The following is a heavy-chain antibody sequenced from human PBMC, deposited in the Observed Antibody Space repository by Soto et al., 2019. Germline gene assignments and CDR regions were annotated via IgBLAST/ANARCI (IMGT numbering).Heavy chain of an antibody. Sequence: LGESLKISCKGSGYSFTSYWIGWVRQMPGKGLEWMGIIYPGDSDTRYSPSFQGQVTISADKSISTAYLQWSSLKASDTAMYYCARLHYYGSGSYYIGMDVWGQGTTVTVSS. D-gene: IGHD3-10*01. CDR2: IYPGDSDT. V-gene: IGHV5-51*01. CDR3: ARLHYYGSGSYYIGMDV. CDR1: GYSFTSYW. J-gene: IGHJ6*02.